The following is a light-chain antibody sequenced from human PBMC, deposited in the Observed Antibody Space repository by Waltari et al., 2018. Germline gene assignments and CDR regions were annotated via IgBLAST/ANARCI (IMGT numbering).Light chain of an antibody. J-gene: IGLJ3*02. CDR2: NTN. CDR1: SGSVSTSYY. V-gene: IGLV8-61*01. CDR3: VLYMGSGIGV. Sequence: QTVVTQEPSFSVSPGGTVTLTCGLRSGSVSTSYYPSWYQQTPGQAPRTLIYNTNTRSSGVPDRFSGSILGNKAALTITGAQADDESDYYCVLYMGSGIGVFGGGTKPTVL.